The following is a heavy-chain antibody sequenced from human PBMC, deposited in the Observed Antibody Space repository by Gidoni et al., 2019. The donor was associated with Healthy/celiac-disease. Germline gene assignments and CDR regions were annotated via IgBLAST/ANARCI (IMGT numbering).Heavy chain of an antibody. J-gene: IGHJ6*04. D-gene: IGHD6-13*01. V-gene: IGHV1-69*12. CDR3: ARDPFIIAAAGTSYYYYGMDV. CDR1: GGTFSSYA. Sequence: QVQLVQSGAEVKKPGSSVKVSCKASGGTFSSYAISWVRHAPGQGLEWMGGIIPIFGTENYAQKVQGRVTITADESTSTAYMELSSLRSEDTAVYYCARDPFIIAAAGTSYYYYGMDVWGKGTTVTVSS. CDR2: IIPIFGTE.